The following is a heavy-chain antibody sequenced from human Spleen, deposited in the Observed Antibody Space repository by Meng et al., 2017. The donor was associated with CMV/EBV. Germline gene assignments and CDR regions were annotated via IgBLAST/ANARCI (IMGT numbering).Heavy chain of an antibody. D-gene: IGHD6-19*01. CDR1: DGSVSSGSSS. CDR2: IYYSGST. Sequence: LTCPVSDGSVSSGSSSWSWIRQPPGKVLEWIGYIYYSGSTSYNPSLKSRVTISVDTSKNQFSLKLSSVTAADTAVYYCARGSYGSVNPWGQGTLVTVSS. V-gene: IGHV4-61*01. J-gene: IGHJ5*02. CDR3: ARGSYGSVNP.